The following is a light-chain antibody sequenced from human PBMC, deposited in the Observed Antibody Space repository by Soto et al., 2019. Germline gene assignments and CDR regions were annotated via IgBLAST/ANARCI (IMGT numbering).Light chain of an antibody. CDR1: SSDVGDYNY. V-gene: IGLV2-11*01. Sequence: QSVLTQPRSVSGSPGQSVTISCTGTSSDVGDYNYISWYQHHPGKAPKLMIYDVSKRPSGVPDRFSGSKSGNTASLTISGLQADDEADYYCCSYGDTFAVFGGGTKLTVL. CDR2: DVS. CDR3: CSYGDTFAV. J-gene: IGLJ2*01.